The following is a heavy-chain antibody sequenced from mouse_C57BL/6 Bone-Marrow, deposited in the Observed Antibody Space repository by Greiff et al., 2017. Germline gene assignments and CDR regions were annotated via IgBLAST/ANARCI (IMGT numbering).Heavy chain of an antibody. Sequence: QVQLQQPGAELVMPGASVKLSCKASGYTFTSYWMHWVKQRPGQGLEWIGEIDPSASYTNYNQKFKGKSTLTVDKSSSTAYMQLSRLTSEDAAVYYCAREITTFFDYWGKGTTLTVSS. J-gene: IGHJ2*01. V-gene: IGHV1-69*01. CDR2: IDPSASYT. CDR3: AREITTFFDY. D-gene: IGHD2-4*01. CDR1: GYTFTSYW.